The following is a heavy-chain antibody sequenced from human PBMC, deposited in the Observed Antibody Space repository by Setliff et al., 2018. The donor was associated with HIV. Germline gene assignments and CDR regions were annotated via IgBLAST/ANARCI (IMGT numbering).Heavy chain of an antibody. J-gene: IGHJ6*03. Sequence: ASVKVSCKASGYTFTSYYMHWVRQAPGQGLEWMGIINPSGGSTTYAQKFQGRVTMTRDMSVSTAYMELSRLRSDDTAVYYCATSPRPYYYYMDVWGKGTTVTVSS. CDR1: GYTFTSYY. V-gene: IGHV1-46*01. CDR3: ATSPRPYYYYMDV. CDR2: INPSGGST.